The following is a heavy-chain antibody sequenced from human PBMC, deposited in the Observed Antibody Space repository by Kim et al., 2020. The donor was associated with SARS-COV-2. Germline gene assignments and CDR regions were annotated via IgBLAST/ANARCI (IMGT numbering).Heavy chain of an antibody. V-gene: IGHV4-34*01. J-gene: IGHJ4*02. D-gene: IGHD3-22*01. CDR3: ARTPGWLLLRVTHFDY. CDR2: INHSGST. CDR1: GGSFSGYY. Sequence: SETPSLTCAVYGGSFSGYYWSWIRQPPGKGLEWIGEINHSGSTNYNPSLKSRVTISVDTSKNQFSLKLSSVTAADTAVYYCARTPGWLLLRVTHFDYWGQGTLVTVSS.